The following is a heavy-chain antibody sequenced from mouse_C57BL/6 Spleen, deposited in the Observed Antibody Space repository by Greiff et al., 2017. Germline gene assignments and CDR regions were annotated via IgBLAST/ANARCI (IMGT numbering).Heavy chain of an antibody. Sequence: QVQLQQPGAELVKPGASVKLSCKASGYTFTSYWMHWVKQRPGQGLEWIGMIHPNSGSTNYNEKFKSKATLTVEKSSSTAYMQLSSLSSEDAAFYYCARSGYYGGSFYWYFDVGGTGTPVTVSS. V-gene: IGHV1-64*01. CDR3: ARSGYYGGSFYWYFDV. CDR2: IHPNSGST. J-gene: IGHJ1*03. D-gene: IGHD1-1*01. CDR1: GYTFTSYW.